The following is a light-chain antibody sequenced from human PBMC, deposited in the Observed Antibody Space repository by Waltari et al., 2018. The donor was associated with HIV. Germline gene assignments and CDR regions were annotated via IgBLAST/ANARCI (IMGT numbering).Light chain of an antibody. Sequence: DIQIHQYPSRLSASVGDRAPITCQASQDMEKYLNWYQYKPGKAPKLLIHDASYLNPGVPSRFSGSGSGTHFSLTISSLQPEDIATYYCQQYDKYQFFVTFGGGTKVEI. CDR2: DAS. CDR3: QQYDKYQFFVT. J-gene: IGKJ4*01. CDR1: QDMEKY. V-gene: IGKV1-33*01.